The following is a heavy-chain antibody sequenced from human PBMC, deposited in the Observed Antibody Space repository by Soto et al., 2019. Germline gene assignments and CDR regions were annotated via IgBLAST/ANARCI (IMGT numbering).Heavy chain of an antibody. CDR2: ITGDTLEA. CDR1: GYTFNRYA. Sequence: QVQLVQSGAEVRKPGASVTVSCEASGYTFNRYAISRLRQDPGQGPEWMGWITGDTLEASYAPKFQGSVTLTRNTSTGPVYMELRSLRDVHTAVYYGARARPTDDWGPGPLLTVSS. CDR3: ARARPTDD. J-gene: IGHJ4*02. V-gene: IGHV1-18*01.